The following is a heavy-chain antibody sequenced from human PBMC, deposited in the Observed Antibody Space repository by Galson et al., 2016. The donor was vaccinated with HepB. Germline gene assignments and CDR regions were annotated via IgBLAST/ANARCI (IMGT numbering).Heavy chain of an antibody. CDR1: GFSLSTSGVG. CDR2: IYWDDDK. CDR3: AHGVPDEGPDYDFWSGYYMDV. J-gene: IGHJ6*03. Sequence: PALVKPTQTLTLTCTFSGFSLSTSGVGVGWIRQPPGKALEWLALIYWDDDKRYSPSLKNRLTITKDTSKNEVVLTVTNMDPVDTGTYYCAHGVPDEGPDYDFWSGYYMDVWGQGTTVTVSS. D-gene: IGHD3-3*01. V-gene: IGHV2-5*02.